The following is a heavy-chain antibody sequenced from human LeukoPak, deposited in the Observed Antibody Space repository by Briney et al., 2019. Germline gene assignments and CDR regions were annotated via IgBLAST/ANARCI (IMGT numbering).Heavy chain of an antibody. CDR2: IGAAGAHT. V-gene: IGHV3-64*02. CDR1: GFRFSYHD. CDR3: ARELGGTKTGGFDI. J-gene: IGHJ3*02. Sequence: GGSLRLSCAASGFRFSYHDMHWVRQTPGKGLEFVSSIGAAGAHTFYADSVKGRFTISRDNFQSTMYLQMDGLRPEDSAVYYCARELGGTKTGGFDIWGQGTVVTVSS. D-gene: IGHD1-14*01.